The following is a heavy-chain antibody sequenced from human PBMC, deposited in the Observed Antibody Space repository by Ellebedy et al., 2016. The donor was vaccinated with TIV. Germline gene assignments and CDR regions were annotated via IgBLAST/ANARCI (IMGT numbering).Heavy chain of an antibody. CDR3: ADDPWGVGPAFDI. CDR1: GFTFSSYA. D-gene: IGHD1-26*01. Sequence: GESLKISCAASGFTFSSYAMSWVRQAPGKGLEWVSAISDSGSTTYYADSVKGRFTISRDNSKNTLYLRMDSLRVEDTAIYYCADDPWGVGPAFDIWGQGTMVTVSS. J-gene: IGHJ3*02. CDR2: ISDSGSTT. V-gene: IGHV3-23*01.